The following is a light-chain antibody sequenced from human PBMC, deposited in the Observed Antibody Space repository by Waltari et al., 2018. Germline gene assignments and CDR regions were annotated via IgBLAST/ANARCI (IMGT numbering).Light chain of an antibody. Sequence: QSALTQPASVSGSPGQSITISCNGTSSDIGNYNYVSWYQQYPGKAPKLMIDNVSDRPSGISNRFSGSNSGNTASLTISCLQAEDEADYYCSSYTTSSTWVFGGGTKLTVL. CDR2: NVS. CDR3: SSYTTSSTWV. J-gene: IGLJ3*02. V-gene: IGLV2-14*03. CDR1: SSDIGNYNY.